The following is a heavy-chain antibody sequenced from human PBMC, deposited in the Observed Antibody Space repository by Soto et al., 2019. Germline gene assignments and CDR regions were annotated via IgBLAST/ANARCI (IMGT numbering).Heavy chain of an antibody. CDR3: AHRRGMAATGDFDY. D-gene: IGHD7-27*01. Sequence: QITLKESGPTLVKPTQTLTLTCTFSGFSLSTSGVGVGWIRQPPGKALEWLALIYWNDGKRYSPSLKSRLTITKDTSKNQVVLTMTNMDPVDTATYYCAHRRGMAATGDFDYWGQGTLVTVSS. CDR1: GFSLSTSGVG. CDR2: IYWNDGK. J-gene: IGHJ4*02. V-gene: IGHV2-5*01.